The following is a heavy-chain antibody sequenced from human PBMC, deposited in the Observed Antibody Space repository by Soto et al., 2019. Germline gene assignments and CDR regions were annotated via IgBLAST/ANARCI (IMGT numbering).Heavy chain of an antibody. CDR2: ISYDGSNK. CDR3: ARDLNPPVWSGYYRLKRDYYYYGMDV. CDR1: GFTFSSYA. Sequence: GGSLRLSCAASGFTFSSYAMHWVRQAPGKGLEWVAVISYDGSNKYYADSVKGRFTISRDNSKNTLYLQMNSLRAEDTAVYYCARDLNPPVWSGYYRLKRDYYYYGMDVWGQGTTVTVSS. D-gene: IGHD3-3*01. V-gene: IGHV3-30-3*01. J-gene: IGHJ6*02.